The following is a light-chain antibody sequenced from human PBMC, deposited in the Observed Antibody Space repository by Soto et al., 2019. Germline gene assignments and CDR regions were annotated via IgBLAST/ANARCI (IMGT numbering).Light chain of an antibody. Sequence: DIQITQSPSTLSGSVGDRATITCRASQTISSWLAWYQQKPGKAPKLLIYKASTLKSGVPSRFSGSGSGTEFTLTISSLQPDDFATYYCQHYNSYSEAFGQGTKVDNK. CDR3: QHYNSYSEA. CDR2: KAS. J-gene: IGKJ1*01. V-gene: IGKV1-5*03. CDR1: QTISSW.